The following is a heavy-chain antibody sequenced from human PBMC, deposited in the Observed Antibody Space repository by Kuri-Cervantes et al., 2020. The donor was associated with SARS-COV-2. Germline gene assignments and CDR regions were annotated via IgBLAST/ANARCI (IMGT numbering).Heavy chain of an antibody. J-gene: IGHJ4*02. CDR1: GYTFTSYY. V-gene: IGHV1-46*01. D-gene: IGHD4-11*01. CDR2: INPSGGST. Sequence: ASVKVSCKASGYTFTSYYMHWVRQAPGQGLEWTGIINPSGGSTSYAQKFQGRVTMTRDTSTSTVYMELSSLRSEDTAVYYCARGSAGGRYSNYVLDYRGQGTLVTVSS. CDR3: ARGSAGGRYSNYVLDY.